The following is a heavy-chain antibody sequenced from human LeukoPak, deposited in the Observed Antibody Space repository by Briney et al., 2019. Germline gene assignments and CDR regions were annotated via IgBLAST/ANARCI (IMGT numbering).Heavy chain of an antibody. D-gene: IGHD5-24*01. CDR1: GFTFSNYA. J-gene: IGHJ5*02. CDR2: ISEFGNDP. V-gene: IGHV3-23*01. Sequence: GGSLRLSCAASGFTFSNYAVNWVRQAPGKGLEWVSSISEFGNDPSYADFVKGRFTISRDDSRNTLYLQMNSLRAEDTAVYYCAKQFVDVWGQGTLVTVSS. CDR3: AKQFVDV.